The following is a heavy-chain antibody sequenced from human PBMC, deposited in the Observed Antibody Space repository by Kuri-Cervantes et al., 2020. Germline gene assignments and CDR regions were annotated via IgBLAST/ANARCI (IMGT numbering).Heavy chain of an antibody. V-gene: IGHV3-43D*03. CDR3: AKDIDSSGMVLDY. CDR2: ISWDGGST. D-gene: IGHD3-22*01. CDR1: GFTLSRDW. Sequence: GGSLKLPCLASGFTLSRDWMHWVRQAPGKGLEWVSLISWDGGSTYYADSVKGRFTISRDNSKNSLYLQMNSLRAEDTALYYCAKDIDSSGMVLDYWGQGTLVTVSS. J-gene: IGHJ4*02.